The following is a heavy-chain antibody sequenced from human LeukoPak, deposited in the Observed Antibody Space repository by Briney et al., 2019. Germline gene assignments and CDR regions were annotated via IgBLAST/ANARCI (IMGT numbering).Heavy chain of an antibody. J-gene: IGHJ4*02. CDR1: GFTFSSYA. Sequence: GGSLRLSCAASGFTFSSYAMSWVRQAPGKGLEWVSSISSSSSYLYYADSVKGRFTISRDNAKNSLYLQMNRLRAEDTAVYYCARPRGCGTSRCNNFDYWGQGTLVTVSS. CDR3: ARPRGCGTSRCNNFDY. CDR2: ISSSSSYL. D-gene: IGHD2-21*01. V-gene: IGHV3-21*01.